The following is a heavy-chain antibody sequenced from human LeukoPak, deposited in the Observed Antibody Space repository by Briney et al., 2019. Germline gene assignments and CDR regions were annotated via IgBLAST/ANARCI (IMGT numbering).Heavy chain of an antibody. CDR1: GFTFSSYG. J-gene: IGHJ3*02. CDR3: ARHRSGGSQDDAFDI. D-gene: IGHD2-15*01. Sequence: GGSLRLSCAASGFTFSSYGMHWVRQAPGKGLEWVADIKQDGSEKYYVDSVKGRFTISRQNAKNSLFLQMNSLRAEDTAVYYCARHRSGGSQDDAFDIWGQGTMVTVSS. V-gene: IGHV3-7*01. CDR2: IKQDGSEK.